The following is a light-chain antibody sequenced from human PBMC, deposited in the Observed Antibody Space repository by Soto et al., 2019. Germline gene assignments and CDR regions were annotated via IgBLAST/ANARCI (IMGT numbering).Light chain of an antibody. CDR3: SSYTSSSTVV. Sequence: QSALTQPASVSGSPGQSITISCTGSSSDVGGYNYVSWYQHHPGKAPKLMIYEVSNRPSGVSNRFSGSKADNTASLTISGLQFEDEADYYCSSYTSSSTVVFGGGTQLTVL. J-gene: IGLJ3*02. CDR1: SSDVGGYNY. CDR2: EVS. V-gene: IGLV2-14*01.